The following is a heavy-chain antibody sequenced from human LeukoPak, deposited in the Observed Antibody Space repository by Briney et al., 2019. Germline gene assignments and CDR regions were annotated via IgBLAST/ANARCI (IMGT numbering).Heavy chain of an antibody. J-gene: IGHJ4*02. Sequence: PGRSLRLSCAASGFSFSDFGMHWVRQAPGKGLERVAVVWFDGTNRYYADSVKGRFTVSRDNSKNTLDLQMSSLRAEDTAVYHCVREGGHDYWGQGTLVTVSS. D-gene: IGHD2-15*01. V-gene: IGHV3-33*01. CDR3: VREGGHDY. CDR1: GFSFSDFG. CDR2: VWFDGTNR.